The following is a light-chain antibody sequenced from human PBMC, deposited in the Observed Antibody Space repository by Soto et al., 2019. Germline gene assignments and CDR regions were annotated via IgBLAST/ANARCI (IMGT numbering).Light chain of an antibody. Sequence: ELVSTKSPATLSLSPGERATIHGRASQSVGSSLAWYQQKPGPAPSLLIFRASDRPTAIPDRFSVIGFGTDSTLPLSSLQPEEFAVDYCQPSSNGATFGPVPKVEIK. CDR3: QPSSNGAT. J-gene: IGKJ3*01. V-gene: IGKV3-11*01. CDR2: RAS. CDR1: QSVGSS.